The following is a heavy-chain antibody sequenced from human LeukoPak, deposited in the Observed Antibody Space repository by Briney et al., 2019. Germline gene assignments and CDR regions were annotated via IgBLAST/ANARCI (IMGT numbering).Heavy chain of an antibody. CDR3: APRGYSSSLNYYYYYMDV. Sequence: GGSLRLSCAASGFTFSSYGMHWVSQAPGKRLEWVAFIRYDGSNKYYADSVKGRFTISRDNSKNTLYLQMNSLRAEDTAVYYCAPRGYSSSLNYYYYYMDVWGKGTTVTVSS. V-gene: IGHV3-30*02. J-gene: IGHJ6*03. CDR1: GFTFSSYG. CDR2: IRYDGSNK. D-gene: IGHD6-13*01.